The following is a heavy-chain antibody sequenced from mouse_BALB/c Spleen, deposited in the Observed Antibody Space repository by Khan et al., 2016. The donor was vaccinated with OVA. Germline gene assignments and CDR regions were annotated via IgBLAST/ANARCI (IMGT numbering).Heavy chain of an antibody. D-gene: IGHD2-1*01. CDR2: IYPGNSDT. V-gene: IGHV1-5*01. J-gene: IGHJ2*01. CDR3: TRNGFGNYESWDY. CDR1: GYTFTNYW. Sequence: VQLQQSGTVLARPGASVKMSCKGSGYTFTNYWMHWVKQRPGQGLEWIGVIYPGNSDTKYNQKFKGKAKLTAVTSTSTAYMELNSLTNEDSAVXDCTRNGFGNYESWDYWGQGTTLTVSS.